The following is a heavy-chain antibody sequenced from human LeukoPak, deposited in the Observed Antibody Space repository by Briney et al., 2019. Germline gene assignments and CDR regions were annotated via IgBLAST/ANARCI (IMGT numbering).Heavy chain of an antibody. CDR3: ASGSASAI. D-gene: IGHD1-26*01. CDR1: GDSVSSNSGV. CDR2: TYYRPKWYY. Sequence: SQTLSLTCAISGDSVSSNSGVWRWLRQYPSGGLEWLGRTYYRPKWYYDYAVSVKSRITINADTSKNQFSLQLNSVTPEDTTVYYCASGSASAIWGQGTMVTVSS. V-gene: IGHV6-1*01. J-gene: IGHJ3*02.